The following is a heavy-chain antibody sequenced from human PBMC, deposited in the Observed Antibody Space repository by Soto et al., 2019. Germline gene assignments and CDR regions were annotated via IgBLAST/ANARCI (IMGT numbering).Heavy chain of an antibody. Sequence: XXSLRLSYAASGFMFGNAWINWVPQAPGKGLEWVGRIKSKTDGGTTDYAAPVKGRFAISRDDSKNIVYMQMNSLKIEDTAVYFCSTDSYINMMVVLLDYWGHGSLVTVSS. CDR3: STDSYINMMVVLLDY. D-gene: IGHD3-22*01. CDR1: GFMFGNAW. J-gene: IGHJ4*01. V-gene: IGHV3-15*07. CDR2: IKSKTDGGTT.